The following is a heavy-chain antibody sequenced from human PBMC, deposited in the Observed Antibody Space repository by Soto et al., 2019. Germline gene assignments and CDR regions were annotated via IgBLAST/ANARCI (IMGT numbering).Heavy chain of an antibody. CDR1: GFSLRTSGVG. CDR2: IYWDNDK. V-gene: IGHV2-5*02. CDR3: AQSRCGAVCLRSYPSHYCYGVDV. J-gene: IGHJ6*02. D-gene: IGHD2-21*02. Sequence: QITLKESGPTLVKPTQTLTLTCTFSGFSLRTSGVGVGWIRQPPGKTLEWLALIYWDNDKRYSPSLRSRLTITKDTSENQVVLTMTNIDPVDTAKYYCAQSRCGAVCLRSYPSHYCYGVDVWGQGTTVTVSS.